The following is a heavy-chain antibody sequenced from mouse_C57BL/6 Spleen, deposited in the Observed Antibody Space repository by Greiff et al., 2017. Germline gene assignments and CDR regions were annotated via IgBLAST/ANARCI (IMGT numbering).Heavy chain of an antibody. Sequence: QVQLKESGAELVRPGTSVKVSCKASGYAFTNYLIEWVKQRPGQGLEWIGVINPGSGGTNYNEKFKGKATLTADKSSSTAYMQLSSLTSEDSAVYVCARCRDPYYSNSFAYWGQGTLVTVSA. CDR1: GYAFTNYL. J-gene: IGHJ3*01. V-gene: IGHV1-54*01. D-gene: IGHD2-5*01. CDR2: INPGSGGT. CDR3: ARCRDPYYSNSFAY.